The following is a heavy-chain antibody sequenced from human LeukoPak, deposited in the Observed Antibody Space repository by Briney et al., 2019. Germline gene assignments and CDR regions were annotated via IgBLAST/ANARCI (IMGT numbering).Heavy chain of an antibody. D-gene: IGHD2-2*03. Sequence: PGGSLRLSCAASGFTVSSNYMSWVRQAPGKGLEWVSVIYSGGSTYYADSVKGRFTISRDNSKNTLYLQMNSLRAEDTAVYYCASRGKTLGYCSSTSCYQIWGQGTMVTVSS. J-gene: IGHJ3*02. CDR3: ASRGKTLGYCSSTSCYQI. V-gene: IGHV3-66*01. CDR2: IYSGGST. CDR1: GFTVSSNY.